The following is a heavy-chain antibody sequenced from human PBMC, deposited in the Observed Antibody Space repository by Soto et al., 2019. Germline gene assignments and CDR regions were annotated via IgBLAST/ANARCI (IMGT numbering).Heavy chain of an antibody. Sequence: PSETLSLTCTVSGGSINSGGYHWSWIRQHPGKGLECIGYIHHSGTTYYNPSLKSRVIMSVDTSKNQFSLKLTSVTVADTAVYYCARALNYIGNSNWFDPWGQGTLVTVSS. CDR1: GGSINSGGYH. D-gene: IGHD1-7*01. CDR2: IHHSGTT. J-gene: IGHJ5*02. CDR3: ARALNYIGNSNWFDP. V-gene: IGHV4-31*03.